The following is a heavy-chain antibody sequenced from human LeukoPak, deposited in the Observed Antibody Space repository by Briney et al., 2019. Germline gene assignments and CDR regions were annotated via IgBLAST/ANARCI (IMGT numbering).Heavy chain of an antibody. V-gene: IGHV3-21*01. CDR2: ISSSSSYI. D-gene: IGHD2-2*01. CDR3: ARVDIVVVPAAQDYYYYMDV. CDR1: GFTFSSYS. Sequence: PGGSLRLSCAASGFTFSSYSMNWVRQAQGKGLEGVSSISSSSSYIYYADSVKGRFTISRDNAKNSLYLQMNSLRAEDTAVYYCARVDIVVVPAAQDYYYYMDVWGKGTTVTVSS. J-gene: IGHJ6*03.